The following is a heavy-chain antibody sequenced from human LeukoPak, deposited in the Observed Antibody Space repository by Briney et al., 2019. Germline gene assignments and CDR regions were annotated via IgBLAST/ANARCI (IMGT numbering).Heavy chain of an antibody. D-gene: IGHD2-15*01. V-gene: IGHV4-59*08. CDR1: GVSISSYY. CDR2: IYYSGYT. CDR3: ATLRYCSGGSCFPKYFQH. Sequence: SETLSLTCTVSGVSISSYYWSWIRQPPGKGLEWIGYIYYSGYTNHNPSLRSRVTISVDTSKNQFSLKLNPVTAADTAVYYCATLRYCSGGSCFPKYFQHWGQGTLVTVSS. J-gene: IGHJ1*01.